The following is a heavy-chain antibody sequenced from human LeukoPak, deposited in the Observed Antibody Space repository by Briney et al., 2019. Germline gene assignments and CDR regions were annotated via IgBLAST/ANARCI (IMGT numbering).Heavy chain of an antibody. V-gene: IGHV4-34*01. CDR3: ARSIHDYGDQRPLDY. J-gene: IGHJ4*02. CDR1: GGSFSGYY. CDR2: INHSGST. Sequence: SETLSLTCAVYGGSFSGYYWSWIRQPPGKGLEWIGEINHSGSTNYNPSLKSRVTISVDTSKNQFSLKLSSVTAADTAVYYCARSIHDYGDQRPLDYWGQGTLVTVSS. D-gene: IGHD4-17*01.